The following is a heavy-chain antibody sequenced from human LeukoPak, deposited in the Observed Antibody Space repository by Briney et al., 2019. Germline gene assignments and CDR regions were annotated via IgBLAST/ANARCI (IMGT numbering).Heavy chain of an antibody. D-gene: IGHD3-10*01. CDR3: AGGGGFLTDC. J-gene: IGHJ4*02. Sequence: GGSLRLSCAASGFTFSSYWMSWVRQAPGEGLEWVAKINQDGTEKAYVDSVKGRFTISRDNAQNSLYLQMNSLRVEDTAIYYCAGGGGFLTDCWGQGTLVTVSS. V-gene: IGHV3-7*03. CDR1: GFTFSSYW. CDR2: INQDGTEK.